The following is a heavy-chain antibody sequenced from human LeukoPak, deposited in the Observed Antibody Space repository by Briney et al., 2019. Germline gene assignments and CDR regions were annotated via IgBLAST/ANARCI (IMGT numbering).Heavy chain of an antibody. CDR3: ARDPGVPTSSGGMDV. D-gene: IGHD6-6*01. CDR2: IWYDGSNK. J-gene: IGHJ6*02. V-gene: IGHV3-33*01. Sequence: PGGSLRLSCAASGFTFSSYGMHWVRQAPGKGLEWVAVIWYDGSNKYYADSVKGRFTISRDNSKNTLYLQMNSLRAEDTAVYYCARDPGVPTSSGGMDVWGQGTTVTVSS. CDR1: GFTFSSYG.